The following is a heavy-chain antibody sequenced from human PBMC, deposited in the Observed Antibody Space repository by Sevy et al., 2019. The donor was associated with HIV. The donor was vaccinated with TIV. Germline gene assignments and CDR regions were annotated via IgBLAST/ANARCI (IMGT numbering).Heavy chain of an antibody. CDR2: ISFDGSHK. J-gene: IGHJ6*02. Sequence: GGSLRLSCVASAFTFSTYGMHWVRQAPGKGLEWVSVISFDGSHKYYADSVKGRCTVTRDNSKNTLNLQMNSLGAVDTAVYYCARDLRPHLLYSDFWSGYSGMDVWGQGTTVTVSS. CDR1: AFTFSTYG. D-gene: IGHD3-3*01. CDR3: ARDLRPHLLYSDFWSGYSGMDV. V-gene: IGHV3-30*03.